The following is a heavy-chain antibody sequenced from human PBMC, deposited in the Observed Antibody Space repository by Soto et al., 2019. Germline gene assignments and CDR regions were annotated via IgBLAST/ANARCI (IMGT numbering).Heavy chain of an antibody. J-gene: IGHJ4*02. D-gene: IGHD4-17*01. Sequence: GGSLRLSCAASGFTFSGSAMHWVRQASGKGLEWVGRIRSKANSYATAYAASVKGRFTISRDDSKNTAYLQMNSLKTEDTAVYYCTTPGTLFFDYGDNFDYWGQGTLVTVSS. CDR2: IRSKANSYAT. CDR3: TTPGTLFFDYGDNFDY. CDR1: GFTFSGSA. V-gene: IGHV3-73*01.